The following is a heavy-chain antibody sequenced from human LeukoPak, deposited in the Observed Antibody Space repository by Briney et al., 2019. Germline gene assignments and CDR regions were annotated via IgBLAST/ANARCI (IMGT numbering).Heavy chain of an antibody. CDR3: ARDTGYYFDY. Sequence: SETLSLTCAVYGGSFSGHYWSWMCQPPGKGLEWIGEINHSGSTNYNPSLKSRVTISVDTSKNQFSLKLSSVTAADTAVYYCARDTGYYFDYWGQGTLVTVSS. CDR2: INHSGST. V-gene: IGHV4-34*01. J-gene: IGHJ4*02. CDR1: GGSFSGHY. D-gene: IGHD1-14*01.